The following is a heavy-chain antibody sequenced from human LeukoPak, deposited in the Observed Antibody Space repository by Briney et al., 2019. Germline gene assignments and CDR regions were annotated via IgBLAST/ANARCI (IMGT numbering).Heavy chain of an antibody. J-gene: IGHJ3*02. D-gene: IGHD3-10*01. CDR2: IQNDGTNK. V-gene: IGHV3-30*02. CDR3: ARDRMVRALDAFDI. Sequence: GGSLRLSCAASGFTFSGYGMHWVRQAPGKGLEWVTFIQNDGTNKYYADSVKGRFTISRDNAKNSLYLQMNSLRAEDTALYHCARDRMVRALDAFDIWGQGTMVTVSS. CDR1: GFTFSGYG.